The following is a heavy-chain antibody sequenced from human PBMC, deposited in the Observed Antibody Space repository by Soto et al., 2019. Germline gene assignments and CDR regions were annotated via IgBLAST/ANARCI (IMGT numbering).Heavy chain of an antibody. CDR2: IYYSGST. Sequence: SETLSLTCTVSGGSISSGGYYWSWIRQHPGKGLEWIGYIYYSGSTYYNPSLKSRVTISVDTSKNQFSLKLSSVTAADTAVYYCAREYSSKPPHYYYYMDVWGKGTTVSVSS. CDR3: AREYSSKPPHYYYYMDV. D-gene: IGHD6-13*01. CDR1: GGSISSGGYY. J-gene: IGHJ6*03. V-gene: IGHV4-31*03.